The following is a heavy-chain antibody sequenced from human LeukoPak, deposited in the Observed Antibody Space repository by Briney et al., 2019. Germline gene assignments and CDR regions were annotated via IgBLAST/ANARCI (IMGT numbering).Heavy chain of an antibody. Sequence: ASVKISCKASGYTFTSYYLHWVRQAPGQGLEWLARINPSSGATLYAQKLQGRVTVTGDTSTTTLYIELNSLRSDDTAMDYCTREIYTGAGSYIFWGQGTSVTVSS. D-gene: IGHD3-10*01. CDR2: INPSSGAT. CDR3: TREIYTGAGSYIF. V-gene: IGHV1-46*01. CDR1: GYTFTSYY. J-gene: IGHJ6*02.